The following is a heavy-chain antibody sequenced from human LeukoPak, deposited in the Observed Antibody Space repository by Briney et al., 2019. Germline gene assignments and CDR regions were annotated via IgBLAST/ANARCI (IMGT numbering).Heavy chain of an antibody. CDR3: AIITGTTSSWFDP. CDR2: IIPIFGTA. J-gene: IGHJ5*02. CDR1: GGTFSSYA. Sequence: SVTVSCMASGGTFSSYAISWVRQAPGQGLEWMGGIIPIFGTANYAQKFQGRVTITADESTSTAYMELSSLRSEDTAVYYCAIITGTTSSWFDPWGQGTLVTVSS. D-gene: IGHD1-7*01. V-gene: IGHV1-69*13.